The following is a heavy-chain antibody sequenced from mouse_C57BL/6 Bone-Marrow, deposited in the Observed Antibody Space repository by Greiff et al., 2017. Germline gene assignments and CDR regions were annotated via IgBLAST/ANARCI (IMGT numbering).Heavy chain of an antibody. D-gene: IGHD1-1*01. Sequence: VQLQQPGAELVRPGSSVKLSCKASGYTFTSYWMHWVKQRPIQGLEWIGNIDPSDSETHYDQKFKDKATLTVDKSSSTAYMQLSSLTSEVATVYYCARWVLYYYGSVYFHCYFGVWGTGTTVTVS. J-gene: IGHJ1*03. CDR1: GYTFTSYW. V-gene: IGHV1-52*01. CDR3: ARWVLYYYGSVYFHCYFGV. CDR2: IDPSDSET.